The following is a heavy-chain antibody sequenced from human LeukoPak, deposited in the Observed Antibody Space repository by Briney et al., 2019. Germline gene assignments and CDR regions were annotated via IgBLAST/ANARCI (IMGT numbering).Heavy chain of an antibody. D-gene: IGHD6-6*01. J-gene: IGHJ4*02. CDR2: INPDGSDE. Sequence: GGSLRLSCAASGFTFSTYWMSWVRQAPGKGLEWVANINPDGSDEYYVDSVKGRFTISRDNAKNSLYLQMNSLRAEDTAVYYCARDHSPEYSSSSDYWGQGTLVTVS. V-gene: IGHV3-7*01. CDR1: GFTFSTYW. CDR3: ARDHSPEYSSSSDY.